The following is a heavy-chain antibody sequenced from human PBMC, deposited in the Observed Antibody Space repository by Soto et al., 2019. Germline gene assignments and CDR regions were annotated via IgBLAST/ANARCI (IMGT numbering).Heavy chain of an antibody. CDR1: AGSISIGDYY. CDR2: IYYSGST. J-gene: IGHJ4*02. CDR3: ARVVGTVTRYFDY. V-gene: IGHV4-30-4*01. D-gene: IGHD4-4*01. Sequence: PSETRSLTCTVSAGSISIGDYYWIWIRQPPGKGLEWIGYIYYSGSTYYNPSLKSRVTISVDTSKNQFSLKLSSVTAADTAVYYCARVVGTVTRYFDYWGQGTLVTVSS.